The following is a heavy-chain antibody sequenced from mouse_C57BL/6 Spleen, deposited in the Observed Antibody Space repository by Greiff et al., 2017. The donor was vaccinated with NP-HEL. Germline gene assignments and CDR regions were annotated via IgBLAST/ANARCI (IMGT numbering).Heavy chain of an antibody. J-gene: IGHJ2*01. D-gene: IGHD3-3*01. CDR2: INYDGSST. Sequence: EVKLMESEGGLVQPGSSMKLSCTASGFTFSDYYMAWVRQVPEKGLEWVANINYDGSSTYYLDSLKSRFIISRDNAKNILYLQMSSLKSEDTATYYCARERGLGRGDYFDYWGQGTTLTVSS. CDR1: GFTFSDYY. CDR3: ARERGLGRGDYFDY. V-gene: IGHV5-16*01.